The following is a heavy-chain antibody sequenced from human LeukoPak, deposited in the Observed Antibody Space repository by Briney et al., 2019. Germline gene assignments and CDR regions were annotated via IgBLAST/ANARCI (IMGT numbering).Heavy chain of an antibody. J-gene: IGHJ6*03. CDR2: IYSDNT. Sequence: PGGSLRLSCTVSGFTVSSNSMSWVRQAPGKGLEWVSFIYSDNTHYSDSVKGRFTISRDNSKNTLYLQMNSLRAEDTAVYYCARDLPHFGWDYYYMDVWGKGTTVTISS. D-gene: IGHD3-10*01. CDR1: GFTVSSNS. V-gene: IGHV3-53*01. CDR3: ARDLPHFGWDYYYMDV.